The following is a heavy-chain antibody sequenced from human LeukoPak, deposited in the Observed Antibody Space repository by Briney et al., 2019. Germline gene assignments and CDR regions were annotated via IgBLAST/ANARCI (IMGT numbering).Heavy chain of an antibody. D-gene: IGHD3-10*01. CDR1: GFTVSSNY. CDR3: ARGSQDSGSYYLGY. Sequence: GGSLRLSCAASGFTVSSNYMSWVRQAPGKGLEGVSVIYSGGSTYYADSVKGRFTIPRDSSKNTLYLQMNNLRAEDTAVYYCARGSQDSGSYYLGYWGQGTLVTVSS. J-gene: IGHJ4*02. V-gene: IGHV3-53*01. CDR2: IYSGGST.